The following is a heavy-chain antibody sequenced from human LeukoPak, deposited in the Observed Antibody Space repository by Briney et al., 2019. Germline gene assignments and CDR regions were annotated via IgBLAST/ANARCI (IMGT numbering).Heavy chain of an antibody. CDR3: ARLRPVAGYDAFDI. CDR2: IYYSGST. CDR1: GGSISSYY. V-gene: IGHV4-59*08. D-gene: IGHD6-19*01. J-gene: IGHJ3*02. Sequence: SETLSLTCSVSGGSISSYYWSWIRQPRGEGLEWIGYIYYSGSTNYNPSLKSRVTMSVDTSKNQFSLKLTSVTAADTAVYYCARLRPVAGYDAFDIWGHGTMVTVSS.